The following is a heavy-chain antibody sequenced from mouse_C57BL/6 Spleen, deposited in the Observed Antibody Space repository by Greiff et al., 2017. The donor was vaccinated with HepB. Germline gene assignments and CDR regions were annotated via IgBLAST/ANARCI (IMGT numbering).Heavy chain of an antibody. D-gene: IGHD2-3*01. CDR1: GYTFTSYW. V-gene: IGHV1-5*01. Sequence: EVQLQQSGTVLARPGASVKMSCKTSGYTFTSYWMHWVKQRPGQGLEWIGAIYPGNSDTSYNQKFKGKAKLTAVTSASPAYMELSSLTNEDSAVYYCTKRWLLLHFDYWGQGTTLTVSS. CDR3: TKRWLLLHFDY. CDR2: IYPGNSDT. J-gene: IGHJ2*01.